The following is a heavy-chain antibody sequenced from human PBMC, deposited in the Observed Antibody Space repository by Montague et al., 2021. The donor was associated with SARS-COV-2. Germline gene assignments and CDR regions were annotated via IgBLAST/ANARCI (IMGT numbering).Heavy chain of an antibody. V-gene: IGHV3-74*01. CDR2: INSDGSIT. CDR3: AKGGFYRFDDFDT. D-gene: IGHD2/OR15-2a*01. Sequence: SLRLSCAASGFTFSSYWMHWVRQAPGKGLVWVSYINSDGSITHYADSVKGRFTISRDNAKSTLYLQMNNLRAEDTAVYYFAKGGFYRFDDFDTWGQGTIVTVSS. CDR1: GFTFSSYW. J-gene: IGHJ3*02.